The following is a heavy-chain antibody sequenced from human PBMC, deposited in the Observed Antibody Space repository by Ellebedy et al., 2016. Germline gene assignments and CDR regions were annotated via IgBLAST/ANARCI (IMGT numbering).Heavy chain of an antibody. D-gene: IGHD3-3*01. J-gene: IGHJ4*02. CDR3: ARGEGRNEFWSAY. V-gene: IGHV3-48*01. CDR1: GFIFSGHS. CDR2: ISSDSSSR. Sequence: GESLKISCAASGFIFSGHSMNWVRQAPGTGLEWVSYISSDSSSRYYADSVKGRFTISRDNAKNSVYLQMNSLRAEDAAVYYCARGEGRNEFWSAYWGQGTLVTVSS.